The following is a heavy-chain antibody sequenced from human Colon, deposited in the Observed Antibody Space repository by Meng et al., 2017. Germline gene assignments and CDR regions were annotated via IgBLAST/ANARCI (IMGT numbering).Heavy chain of an antibody. D-gene: IGHD3-16*01. CDR1: GNTFTGYY. J-gene: IGHJ4*02. CDR3: ARTMITFGGVIKNFDY. Sequence: QVRMVRAGAEVKKPVASGNVACQASGNTFTGYYMHWVRQAPGQGLEWMGWINPNSGGTNYAQKFQGRVTMTRDTSISTAYMELSRLRSDDTAVYYCARTMITFGGVIKNFDYWGQGTLVTVSS. CDR2: INPNSGGT. V-gene: IGHV1-2*02.